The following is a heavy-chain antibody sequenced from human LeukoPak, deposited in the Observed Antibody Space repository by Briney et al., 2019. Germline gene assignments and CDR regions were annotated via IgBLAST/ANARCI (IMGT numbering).Heavy chain of an antibody. CDR1: GGTFSSYA. V-gene: IGHV1-69*13. J-gene: IGHJ4*02. CDR2: IIPLFGTA. Sequence: SVKVSCKASGGTFSSYAISWVRQAPGQGLDWMGGIIPLFGTAHYAQKFQGRVTITADESTSTAYMELSNLRSEDTAVYYCARGRYQLLYGTTFDYWGQGTLVTVSS. D-gene: IGHD2-2*02. CDR3: ARGRYQLLYGTTFDY.